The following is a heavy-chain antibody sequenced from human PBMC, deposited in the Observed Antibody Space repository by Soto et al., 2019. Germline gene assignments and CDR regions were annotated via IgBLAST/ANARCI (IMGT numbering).Heavy chain of an antibody. CDR3: ASSVVVPSTMNYFDY. V-gene: IGHV5-51*01. D-gene: IGHD2-15*01. CDR1: GYSFSNYW. J-gene: IGHJ4*02. Sequence: GESLKISCKGSGYSFSNYWIAWVRQMPGKGLEWMGITFPADSDTKYSPSFQGQVTISADKSISTAYLQWSSLKASDTAMYYCASSVVVPSTMNYFDYWGQGSLVTVSS. CDR2: TFPADSDT.